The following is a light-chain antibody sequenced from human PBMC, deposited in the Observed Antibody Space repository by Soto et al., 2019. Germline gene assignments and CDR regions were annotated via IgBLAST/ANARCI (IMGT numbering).Light chain of an antibody. CDR2: KAS. CDR3: QHYNSYSEA. CDR1: QTISSW. V-gene: IGKV1-5*03. J-gene: IGKJ1*01. Sequence: DIQMTQSPSTLSGSVGDRVTITCRASQTISSWLAWYQQKPGKAPKLLIYKASTLKSGVPSRSSGSGSGTEFTLTSSSLQPDDFATYCCQHYNSYSEAFGQGTKVEL.